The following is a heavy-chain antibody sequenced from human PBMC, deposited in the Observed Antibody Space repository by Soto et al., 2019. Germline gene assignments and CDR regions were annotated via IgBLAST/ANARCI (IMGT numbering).Heavy chain of an antibody. CDR1: GDSCTSYW. D-gene: IGHD3-16*01. V-gene: IGHV5-51*01. J-gene: IGHJ4*02. CDR3: ARLEGGPFDY. Sequence: XESLKIWCKGAGDSCTSYWLAWVRQMPGKGLEWMGSIYPGDSDTRYSPSFQGQVAISADKSISTAYLQWSSLKASDTAMYYCARLEGGPFDYWGQGALVTVSS. CDR2: IYPGDSDT.